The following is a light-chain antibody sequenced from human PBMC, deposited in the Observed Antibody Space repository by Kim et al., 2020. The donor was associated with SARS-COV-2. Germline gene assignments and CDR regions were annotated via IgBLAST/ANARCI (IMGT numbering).Light chain of an antibody. CDR3: QSYDNSLSAYV. CDR2: GNS. V-gene: IGLV1-40*01. J-gene: IGLJ1*01. Sequence: QSVLTQPPSVSGAPGKRVTISCTGSSSNIGADYDVHWYQQLPGTAPKLLMFGNSNRPSGVPDRFSGSKSGTSASLAITGLQADDEAAYYCQSYDNSLSAYVFGTGTKVTVL. CDR1: SSNIGADYD.